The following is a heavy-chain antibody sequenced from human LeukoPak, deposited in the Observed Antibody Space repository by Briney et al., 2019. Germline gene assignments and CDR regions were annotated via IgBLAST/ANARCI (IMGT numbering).Heavy chain of an antibody. J-gene: IGHJ4*02. CDR3: ARSHPRYSGYDYGPYYFDY. V-gene: IGHV3-13*04. CDR2: IGTAGDT. Sequence: GGSLRLSCTASGFTFSSYDMHWVRQATGKGLEWVSAIGTAGDTYYPGSVKGRFTISRENAKNSLYLQMNSLRAGDTAVYYCARSHPRYSGYDYGPYYFDYWGQGTLVTVSS. D-gene: IGHD5-12*01. CDR1: GFTFSSYD.